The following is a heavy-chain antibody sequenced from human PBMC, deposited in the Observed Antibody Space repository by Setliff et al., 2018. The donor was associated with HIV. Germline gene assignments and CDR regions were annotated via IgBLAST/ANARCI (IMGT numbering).Heavy chain of an antibody. CDR1: GYTFSSFG. J-gene: IGHJ3*02. D-gene: IGHD2-15*01. CDR2: ISAYKGNT. CDR3: ARAGYWLGYDAFDI. V-gene: IGHV1-18*01. Sequence: ALVKVSCKASGYTFSSFGISWVRQAPGQGLEWMGWISAYKGNTNYAQKLQGRVTMTTDTSTSTAYMELRSLRSDDTAVYYCARAGYWLGYDAFDIWGQGTMVTVSS.